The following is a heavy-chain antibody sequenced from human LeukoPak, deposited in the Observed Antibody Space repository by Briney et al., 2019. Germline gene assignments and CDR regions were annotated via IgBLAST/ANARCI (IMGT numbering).Heavy chain of an antibody. Sequence: GGSPRLSCAASGFTFSNYWMHWVRQAPGKGLVWVSRINTDGSGRNYADSVKGRFTISRDNAKNSLYLQMNSLRAEDTAVYYCARDMTSGSYTDAFDIWGQGTMVTVSS. CDR1: GFTFSNYW. D-gene: IGHD1-26*01. V-gene: IGHV3-74*01. J-gene: IGHJ3*02. CDR2: INTDGSGR. CDR3: ARDMTSGSYTDAFDI.